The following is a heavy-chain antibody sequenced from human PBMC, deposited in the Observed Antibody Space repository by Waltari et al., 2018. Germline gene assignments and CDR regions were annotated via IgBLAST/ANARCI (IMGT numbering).Heavy chain of an antibody. CDR1: GFTFSRNW. D-gene: IGHD6-19*01. J-gene: IGHJ4*02. V-gene: IGHV3-74*03. CDR2: INEDGRTT. CDR3: IRDLAGSRGR. Sequence: EVQLVESGGGLVEPGGSLRVSCAASGFTFSRNWMNWVRQVPGKGLPWVARINEDGRTTTYADSVKGRFTISRDNAKSTLYLQMNTLRAEDTAVYYCIRDLAGSRGRWGQGTLVTVSS.